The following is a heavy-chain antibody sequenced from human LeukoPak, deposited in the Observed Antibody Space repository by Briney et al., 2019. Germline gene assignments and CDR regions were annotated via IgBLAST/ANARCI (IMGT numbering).Heavy chain of an antibody. CDR3: ARGPGGYDFLSTYYMDV. Sequence: GGSLGLSCAASGFTFSSYAMHWVRQAPGRGLEYVSAISSNGGSTYYANSVKGRFTISRDNSKNTLYLQMGSLRAEDMAVYYCARGPGGYDFLSTYYMDVWGKGTTVTISS. D-gene: IGHD5-12*01. CDR1: GFTFSSYA. CDR2: ISSNGGST. J-gene: IGHJ6*03. V-gene: IGHV3-64*01.